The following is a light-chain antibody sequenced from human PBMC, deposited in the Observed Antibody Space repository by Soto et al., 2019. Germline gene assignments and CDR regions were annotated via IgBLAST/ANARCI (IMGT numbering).Light chain of an antibody. CDR2: WAS. V-gene: IGKV4-1*01. CDR3: HQYHSAPPT. CDR1: QSVLYSPNNKNY. Sequence: DIVMTQSPDSLAVSLGERATINCKSSQSVLYSPNNKNYLAWYQQKPGQPPKLLVYWASTRESGVPDRFSGSGSVTDFTLAITSLQAEDAALYYCHQYHSAPPTFGQGTKVEIK. J-gene: IGKJ1*01.